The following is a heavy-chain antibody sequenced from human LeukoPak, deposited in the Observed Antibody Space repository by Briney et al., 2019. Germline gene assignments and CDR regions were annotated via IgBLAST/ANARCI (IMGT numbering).Heavy chain of an antibody. CDR2: INHSGST. D-gene: IGHD3-10*01. CDR3: ARFEGYYGSGSYYYYYGMDV. V-gene: IGHV4-34*01. J-gene: IGHJ6*02. CDR1: GGSFSGYY. Sequence: SETLSLTCAVYGGSFSGYYWSWIRQPPRKGLEWIGEINHSGSTNYNPSLKSRVTISVDTSKNQFSLKLSSVTAADTAVYYCARFEGYYGSGSYYYYYGMDVWGQGTTVTDSS.